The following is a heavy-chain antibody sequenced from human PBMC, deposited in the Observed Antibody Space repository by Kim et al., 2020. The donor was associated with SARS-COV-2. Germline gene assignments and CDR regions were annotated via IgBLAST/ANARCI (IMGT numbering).Heavy chain of an antibody. D-gene: IGHD3-10*01. V-gene: IGHV3-21*01. CDR3: ARGISFGELFPRYGMDV. Sequence: VKGRFTISRDNAKNSLYLQMNSLRAEDTAVYYCARGISFGELFPRYGMDVWGQGTTVTVSS. J-gene: IGHJ6*02.